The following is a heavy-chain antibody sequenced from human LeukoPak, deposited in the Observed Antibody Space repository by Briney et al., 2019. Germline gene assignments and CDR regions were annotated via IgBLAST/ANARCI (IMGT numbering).Heavy chain of an antibody. J-gene: IGHJ6*02. CDR3: AREQWLVPHRYYYYGMDV. V-gene: IGHV1-69*13. CDR2: IIPMSDTT. CDR1: GGTFSNYA. Sequence: SVKVSCKASGGTFSNYAISWVRQAPGQGLEWMGGIIPMSDTTNYAQKFQGRVTITADESTNTAYMALSSLRSEDTALYYCAREQWLVPHRYYYYGMDVWGQGTTVTVSS. D-gene: IGHD6-19*01.